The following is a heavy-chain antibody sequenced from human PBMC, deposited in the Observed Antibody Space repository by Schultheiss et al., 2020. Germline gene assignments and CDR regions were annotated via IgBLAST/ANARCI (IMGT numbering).Heavy chain of an antibody. V-gene: IGHV3-64D*09. CDR3: VKDRECSSAGCYRDFQY. J-gene: IGHJ1*01. Sequence: GGSLRLSCSASGFTFSTSSMHWVRQAPRRGLEYVALINSDGGDTYYADSVKGRFTISRDNSKSTLYLQMSSLRDEDTALYYCVKDRECSSAGCYRDFQYWGQGTLVTVSS. CDR2: INSDGGDT. CDR1: GFTFSTSS. D-gene: IGHD2-2*01.